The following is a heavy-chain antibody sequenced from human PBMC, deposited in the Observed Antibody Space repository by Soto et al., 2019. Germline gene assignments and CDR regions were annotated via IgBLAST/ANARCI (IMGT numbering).Heavy chain of an antibody. D-gene: IGHD3-22*01. Sequence: PSETLSLTCAVSGGSISSGGHSWSWIRQPPGKGLEWIGYIYHSGSTYYNPSLKSRVTISVDRSKNQFSLKLSSVTAADTAVYYCARWITPNYYNDRSGSPGYFDYWGQGTLVTVSS. V-gene: IGHV4-30-2*01. CDR1: GGSISSGGHS. CDR3: ARWITPNYYNDRSGSPGYFDY. CDR2: IYHSGST. J-gene: IGHJ4*02.